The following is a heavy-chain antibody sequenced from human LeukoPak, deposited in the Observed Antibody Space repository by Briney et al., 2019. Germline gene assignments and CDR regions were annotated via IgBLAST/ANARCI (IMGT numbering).Heavy chain of an antibody. Sequence: GGSLRLSCAASGFTFSSYTISWVRQGPGKGLEWVSAISGSSGSTYYADSVKGRFIISRDNSKNTLYLQRNSLRAEDTALYYCAKEGAYGDYENWGQGTLVTVSS. CDR3: AKEGAYGDYEN. CDR2: ISGSSGST. V-gene: IGHV3-23*01. J-gene: IGHJ4*02. CDR1: GFTFSSYT. D-gene: IGHD4-17*01.